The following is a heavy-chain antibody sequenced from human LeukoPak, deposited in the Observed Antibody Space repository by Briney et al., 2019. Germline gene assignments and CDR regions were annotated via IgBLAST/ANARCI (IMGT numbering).Heavy chain of an antibody. J-gene: IGHJ4*02. V-gene: IGHV4-4*02. CDR2: IYHSGST. Sequence: NPSETLSLTCIVSGGSIGSFNWWSWVRQPPGKGLEWIGEIYHSGSTKYNPSLKSRVTISIDKSKNQFSLKLNSLTAADTAVYYCASHSGFSLSNWGQGTLVTVSS. D-gene: IGHD3-10*01. CDR1: GGSIGSFNW. CDR3: ASHSGFSLSN.